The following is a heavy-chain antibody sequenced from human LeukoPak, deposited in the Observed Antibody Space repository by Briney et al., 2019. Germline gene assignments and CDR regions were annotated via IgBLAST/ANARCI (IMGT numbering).Heavy chain of an antibody. D-gene: IGHD6-19*01. CDR3: AKPGGGAVAEGVDY. J-gene: IGHJ4*02. Sequence: SGGSLRLSCAASGFTFSSYAMSWVRQAAGKGLEWVSASGSDDYTYYADSVKGRFTISRDNSMNTLYLQMNSLRVEDTAVYYCAKPGGGAVAEGVDYWGQGALVTVSS. CDR2: SGSDDYT. CDR1: GFTFSSYA. V-gene: IGHV3-23*01.